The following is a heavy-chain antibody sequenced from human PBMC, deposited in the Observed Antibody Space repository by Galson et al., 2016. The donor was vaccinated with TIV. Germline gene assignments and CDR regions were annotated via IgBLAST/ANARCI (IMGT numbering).Heavy chain of an antibody. CDR1: GFSLTTPGMR. D-gene: IGHD3-16*02. V-gene: IGHV2-70*04. Sequence: PALVKPTQTLTLTCSVSGFSLTTPGMRVSWIRQPPGGALEWLARIDWEDDKFYSPSLKTRLSISKDTSNNQVGLTMTNMDPVDTATYYCARMYRHGFDIWGQGTMVTVS. J-gene: IGHJ3*02. CDR2: IDWEDDK. CDR3: ARMYRHGFDI.